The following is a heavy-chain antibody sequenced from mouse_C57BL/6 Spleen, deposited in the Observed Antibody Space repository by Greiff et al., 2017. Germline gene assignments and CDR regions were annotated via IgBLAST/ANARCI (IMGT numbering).Heavy chain of an antibody. Sequence: EVQLVESGGGLVQPGGSLSLSCAASGFTFTDYYMSWVRQPPGKALEWLGFIRNKANGYTTEYSASVKGRFTISGDNSQSILYLQMNVLRAEDSATDYGARYSTGTGFAYWGQGTLVTVSA. CDR2: IRNKANGYTT. CDR3: ARYSTGTGFAY. J-gene: IGHJ3*01. D-gene: IGHD4-1*02. CDR1: GFTFTDYY. V-gene: IGHV7-3*01.